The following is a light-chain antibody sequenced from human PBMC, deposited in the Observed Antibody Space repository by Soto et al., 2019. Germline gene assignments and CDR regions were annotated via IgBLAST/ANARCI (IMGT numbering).Light chain of an antibody. CDR2: KAS. CDR1: QSINSW. Sequence: DIQMTQSPSTLSAFVGDRVTITCRASQSINSWLAWYQQKPGKAPNLLIYKASNLESGAPSRFSGSGSGTEFTLTISSLQPDDFATYYCQQYHRSPVTFGGGTKVXXK. CDR3: QQYHRSPVT. J-gene: IGKJ4*01. V-gene: IGKV1-5*03.